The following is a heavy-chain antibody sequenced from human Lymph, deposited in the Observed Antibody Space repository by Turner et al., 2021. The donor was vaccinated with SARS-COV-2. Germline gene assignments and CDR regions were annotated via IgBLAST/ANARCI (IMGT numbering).Heavy chain of an antibody. CDR1: GFTVSSNY. J-gene: IGHJ6*02. CDR2: IYSGGST. CDR3: ARDEGHYGMDV. V-gene: IGHV3-53*04. Sequence: EVRLLDSGGGLFRPGGSLRLSCAASGFTVSSNYMTWVRQAPGKGLEWVSVIYSGGSTYYADSVKGRFTISRHNSKHTLYLQMNSLRAEDTAVYYCARDEGHYGMDVWGQGTKVTVSS.